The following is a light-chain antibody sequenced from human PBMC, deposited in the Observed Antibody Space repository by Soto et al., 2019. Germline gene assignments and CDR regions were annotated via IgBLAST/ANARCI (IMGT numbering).Light chain of an antibody. CDR1: QSVSSSY. J-gene: IGKJ1*01. V-gene: IGKV3-20*01. CDR3: QQYVTSPPGT. Sequence: IVLTKSPGTLSLSPGERATLSCRASQSVSSSYLAWYQQKPGQAPRLLIYGASSRATGIPDRFSGSGSGTDFTLTISRLEPGDFAVYYCQQYVTSPPGTFGQGTKVEIK. CDR2: GAS.